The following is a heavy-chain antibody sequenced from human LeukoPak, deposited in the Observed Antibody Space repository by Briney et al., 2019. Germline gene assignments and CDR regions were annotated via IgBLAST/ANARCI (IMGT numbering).Heavy chain of an antibody. CDR1: GFTFSSYE. J-gene: IGHJ4*02. V-gene: IGHV3-9*01. CDR3: AKVVAGYFDY. CDR2: ISWNSGSI. Sequence: GGSLRLSCAASGFTFSSYEMNWVRQAPGKGLEWVSGISWNSGSIGYADSVKGRFTISRDNAKNSLYLQMNSLRAEDTALYYCAKVVAGYFDYWGQGTLVTVSS. D-gene: IGHD6-19*01.